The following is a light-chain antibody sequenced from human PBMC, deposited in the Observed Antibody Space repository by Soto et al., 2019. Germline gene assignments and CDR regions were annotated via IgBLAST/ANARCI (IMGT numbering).Light chain of an antibody. Sequence: EIVMTQSPATLSVSPGERATLSCRASQSVDSKLAWYQQKPGQGPRLLIYGASPRDAGIPASFSGSGSGTEFTLTSSSLQAKDFAVYYCQHYSTWLWTFGQGTKVEIK. J-gene: IGKJ1*01. CDR1: QSVDSK. CDR2: GAS. CDR3: QHYSTWLWT. V-gene: IGKV3-15*01.